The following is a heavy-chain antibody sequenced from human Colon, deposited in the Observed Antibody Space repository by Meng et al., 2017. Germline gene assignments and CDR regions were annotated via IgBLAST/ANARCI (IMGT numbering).Heavy chain of an antibody. CDR3: ARVDFPGDFRDSSGLGL. CDR1: GGSFTDFY. D-gene: IGHD3-22*01. Sequence: VQLKEWVARLLGPSETLSLTCTVYGGSFTDFYWSWVRQSPERGLEWIGEINHGGGTNYNPSLSSRVTISLDTSKNQFFLKMNSVTAADTAVYYCARVDFPGDFRDSSGLGLWGQGTLVTVSS. J-gene: IGHJ4*02. V-gene: IGHV4-34*01. CDR2: INHGGGT.